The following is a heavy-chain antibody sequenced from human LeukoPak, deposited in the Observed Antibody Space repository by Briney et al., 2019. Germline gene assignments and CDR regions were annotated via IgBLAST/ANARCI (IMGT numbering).Heavy chain of an antibody. CDR3: ARGGGLDV. CDR1: GFTFTNYW. J-gene: IGHJ6*02. D-gene: IGHD3-16*01. Sequence: GGSLRLSCAASGFTFTNYWMHWVRQAPGMGLVWVSRLPPDELGIIYADSVKGRFTVSRDNAKNTVYLQMSNLRAEDTAVYFCARGGGLDVWGQGATVTVSS. CDR2: LPPDELGI. V-gene: IGHV3-74*01.